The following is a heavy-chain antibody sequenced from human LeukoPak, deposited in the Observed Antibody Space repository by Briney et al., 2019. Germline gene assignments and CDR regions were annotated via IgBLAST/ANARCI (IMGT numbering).Heavy chain of an antibody. J-gene: IGHJ1*01. V-gene: IGHV3-30-3*01. CDR3: ARDHETYSTVGYFQH. CDR2: ISFDGSNK. D-gene: IGHD6-13*01. Sequence: GGSLRLSCAASGFIFSSYAMHWVRQAPGKGLEWVAVISFDGSNKYYADSVKGRFTISRGSSNHTLYLQMHSLRAEDTAVYYCARDHETYSTVGYFQHWGQGTPGHRLL. CDR1: GFIFSSYA.